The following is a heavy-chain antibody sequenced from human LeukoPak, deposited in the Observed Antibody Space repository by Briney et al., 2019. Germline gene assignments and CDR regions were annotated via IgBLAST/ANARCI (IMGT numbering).Heavy chain of an antibody. CDR1: GGSISSYY. J-gene: IGHJ5*02. CDR3: ARALWFGELFFWFDP. V-gene: IGHV4-59*01. Sequence: SETLSLTCTVSGGSISSYYWSWIRQPPGKGLEWIGYIYYSGSTNYNPSLKSRVSISVDTSKNQFSLKLSSVTAADTAVYYCARALWFGELFFWFDPWGQGTLVTVSS. CDR2: IYYSGST. D-gene: IGHD3-10*01.